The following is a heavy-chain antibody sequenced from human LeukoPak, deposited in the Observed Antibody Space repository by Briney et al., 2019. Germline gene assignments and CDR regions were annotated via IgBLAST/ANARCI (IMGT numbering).Heavy chain of an antibody. CDR2: IYSGGST. D-gene: IGHD3-10*01. J-gene: IGHJ4*02. CDR1: GFTVNSNY. Sequence: GGSLRLSCAASGFTVNSNYMTWVRQAPGKGLEWVSVIYSGGSTYYADSVKGRFTISRDNSKNTLYLQMNSLRAGDTAVYYCARGGNYGSGSYFDYWGQGTLVTVSS. V-gene: IGHV3-53*01. CDR3: ARGGNYGSGSYFDY.